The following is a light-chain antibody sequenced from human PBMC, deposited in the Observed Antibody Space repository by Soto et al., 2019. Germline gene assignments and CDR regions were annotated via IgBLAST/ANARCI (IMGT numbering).Light chain of an antibody. CDR3: QQYDNRPT. Sequence: DIQMTQSPSSLSASVGDRVTITCQASQDIDNYLNWYQQKPGKAPKLLINDASNLETGVPSRFSGSGSGTDFTFTISSLQPEDIATYYCQQYDNRPTFGQGTKLEIK. CDR2: DAS. J-gene: IGKJ2*01. V-gene: IGKV1-33*01. CDR1: QDIDNY.